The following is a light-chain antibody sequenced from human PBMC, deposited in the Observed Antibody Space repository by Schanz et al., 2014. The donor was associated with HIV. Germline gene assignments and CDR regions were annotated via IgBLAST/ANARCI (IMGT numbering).Light chain of an antibody. J-gene: IGLJ3*02. CDR1: SSNIGNNY. Sequence: QSVLTQPPSVSAAPGQKVSISCSGRSSNIGNNYVSWHQRPPGTAPKLLIYDNNKRPSGIPDRFSGSKSGTSATLGITELQTGDEADYFCGTWDTSLSAWVFGGGTKLTVL. CDR3: GTWDTSLSAWV. CDR2: DNN. V-gene: IGLV1-51*01.